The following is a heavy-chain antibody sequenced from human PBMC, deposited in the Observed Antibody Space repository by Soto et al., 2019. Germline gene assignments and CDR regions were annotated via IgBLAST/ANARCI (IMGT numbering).Heavy chain of an antibody. D-gene: IGHD3-16*01. CDR3: AHRLAMMEAFKV. Sequence: QITLKESGPTLVKPTQTLTLTCTFSGFSLTTSGRGVGWIRQPPGKALEWLALFFWGDDKRYSPSLKTRLTISKDTSKNQVVLTMTNMGPEDTATYYCAHRLAMMEAFKVWGQGTVVTVSS. CDR1: GFSLTTSGRG. CDR2: FFWGDDK. J-gene: IGHJ3*01. V-gene: IGHV2-5*02.